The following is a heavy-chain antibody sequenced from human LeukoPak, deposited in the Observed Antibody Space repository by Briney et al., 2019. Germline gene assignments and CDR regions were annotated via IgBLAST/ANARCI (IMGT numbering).Heavy chain of an antibody. CDR1: GGSISSYY. J-gene: IGHJ5*02. V-gene: IGHV4-59*01. CDR3: ARGNTNWFDP. CDR2: IYYSGST. D-gene: IGHD5/OR15-5a*01. Sequence: SETLSLTCTVSGGSISSYYWSWIRQPPGKGLEWIGYIYYSGSTNYNPSLESRVTISVDTSKNQFSLKLSSVTAADTAVYYCARGNTNWFDPWGQGTLVTVSS.